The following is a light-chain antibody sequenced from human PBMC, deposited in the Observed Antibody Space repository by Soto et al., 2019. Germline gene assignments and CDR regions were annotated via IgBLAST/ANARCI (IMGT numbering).Light chain of an antibody. J-gene: IGLJ2*01. Sequence: SYELTQPLSVSVALGQTARITCGGNNLGSKNVHWYQQKPGQAPVLVIYSDSNRPSGIPERFSGSNSGNTATLTISRAQAGDEADYYCQVWDSRVVFGGGTKVTVL. CDR1: NLGSKN. CDR2: SDS. CDR3: QVWDSRVV. V-gene: IGLV3-9*01.